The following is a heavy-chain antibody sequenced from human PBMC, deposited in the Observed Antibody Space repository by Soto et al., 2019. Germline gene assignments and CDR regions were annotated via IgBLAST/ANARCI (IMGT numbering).Heavy chain of an antibody. CDR3: AQTYYYDSSGYPTWGVFDY. Sequence: ASVKVSCKASGYTFTSYAMHWVRQAPGQRLEWMGWINAGNGNTKYSQKFQGRVTITRDTSASTAYMELSSLRSEDTAVYYCAQTYYYDSSGYPTWGVFDYWGQGTLVTVTS. V-gene: IGHV1-3*01. CDR1: GYTFTSYA. CDR2: INAGNGNT. J-gene: IGHJ4*02. D-gene: IGHD3-22*01.